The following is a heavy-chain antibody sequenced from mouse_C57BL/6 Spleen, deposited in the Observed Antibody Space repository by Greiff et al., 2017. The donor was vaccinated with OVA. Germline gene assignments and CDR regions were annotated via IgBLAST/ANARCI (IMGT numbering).Heavy chain of an antibody. D-gene: IGHD2-3*01. CDR3: ARERDGRYFDV. J-gene: IGHJ1*03. Sequence: VQLQQSGPELVKPGASVKISCKASGYAFSSSWMNWVKQRPGKGLEWIGRIYPGDGDTNYNGKFKGKATLTADESSSTAYMQLSSLTSEDSAVYFCARERDGRYFDVWGTGTTVTVSS. CDR2: IYPGDGDT. CDR1: GYAFSSSW. V-gene: IGHV1-82*01.